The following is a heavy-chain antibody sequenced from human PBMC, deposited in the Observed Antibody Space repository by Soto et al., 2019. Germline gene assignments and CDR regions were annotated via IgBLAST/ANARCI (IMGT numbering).Heavy chain of an antibody. Sequence: ASVKVSCKASGYTFITYYIHLVRQAPGQGLEWMGIINPSGGNTAYAQKFQGRVTMTRDTSTSTVYMELSSLRSEDTAVYYCARQRYSNGWYAFESWGQGILVTVSS. D-gene: IGHD6-19*01. CDR1: GYTFITYY. CDR2: INPSGGNT. CDR3: ARQRYSNGWYAFES. V-gene: IGHV1-46*01. J-gene: IGHJ4*02.